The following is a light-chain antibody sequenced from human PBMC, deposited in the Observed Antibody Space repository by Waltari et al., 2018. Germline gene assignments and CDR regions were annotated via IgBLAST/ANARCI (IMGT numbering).Light chain of an antibody. J-gene: IGKJ2*01. CDR3: QQYGSSPLT. Sequence: CRASQSVSSNCLAWYQQKPGQAPRLLIYGASSRATGIPDRFSGSGSGKDFTLTISRLEPEDFAVYYCQQYGSSPLTFGQGTKLEIK. CDR2: GAS. CDR1: QSVSSNC. V-gene: IGKV3-20*01.